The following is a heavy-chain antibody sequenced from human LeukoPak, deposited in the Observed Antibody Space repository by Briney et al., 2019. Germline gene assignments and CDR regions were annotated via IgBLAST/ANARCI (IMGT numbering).Heavy chain of an antibody. V-gene: IGHV1-46*01. Sequence: GASVKVSCKASGYTFTSYYMHWVRQAPGQGLELIGIINPGGGGTSYAQKFQGRVTMTRDTSTSTLYMELSSLTSEDTAVYYCARDRLAASWYAFDYWGQGTLVTVSS. CDR2: INPGGGGT. CDR3: ARDRLAASWYAFDY. D-gene: IGHD6-13*01. CDR1: GYTFTSYY. J-gene: IGHJ4*02.